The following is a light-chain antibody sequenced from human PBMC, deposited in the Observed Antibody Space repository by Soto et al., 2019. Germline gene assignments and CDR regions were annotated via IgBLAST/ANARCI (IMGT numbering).Light chain of an antibody. CDR2: GAS. V-gene: IGKV3-20*01. CDR3: QQYGTKPWT. CDR1: QSVSNKY. J-gene: IGKJ1*01. Sequence: EILLTQSPGTLSLSPGERATLSCRASQSVSNKYLAWYQQKPGQAPRLLMYGASNRATGIPERFSGSGSGTDFTLTISRLEPEDFEVYYCQQYGTKPWTFGQGTKVDI.